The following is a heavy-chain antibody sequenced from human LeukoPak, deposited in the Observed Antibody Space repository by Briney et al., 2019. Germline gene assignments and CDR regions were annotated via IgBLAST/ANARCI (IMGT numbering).Heavy chain of an antibody. J-gene: IGHJ5*02. D-gene: IGHD2/OR15-2a*01. CDR1: GGSVSSDDYY. Sequence: SQTLSLTCTVSGGSVSSDDYYWNWIRQPPGKGLEWIGRISPSGTTHYNPSLGSRVTMSVDTSKNYFSLRLSSVTAADTAVYYCARDFYASGFYFWFDPWGQGMLVTVSS. CDR3: ARDFYASGFYFWFDP. CDR2: ISPSGTT. V-gene: IGHV4-61*02.